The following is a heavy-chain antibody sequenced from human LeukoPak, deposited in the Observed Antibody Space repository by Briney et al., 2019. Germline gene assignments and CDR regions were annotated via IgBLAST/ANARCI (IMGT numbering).Heavy chain of an antibody. CDR1: GGSFSGYY. Sequence: PSETLSLTFAVYGGSFSGYYWGWIRQPPGKGLEWIGSIYHSGSTYYNPSLKSRVTISVDTSKNQFSLKLSSVTAADTAVYYCASNTNYYFDYWGQGTLVTVSS. J-gene: IGHJ4*02. D-gene: IGHD1-7*01. CDR3: ASNTNYYFDY. CDR2: IYHSGST. V-gene: IGHV4-38-2*01.